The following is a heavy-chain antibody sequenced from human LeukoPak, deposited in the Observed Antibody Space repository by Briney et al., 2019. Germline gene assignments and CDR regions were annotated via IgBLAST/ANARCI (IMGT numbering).Heavy chain of an antibody. J-gene: IGHJ6*02. V-gene: IGHV4-59*01. CDR3: ARPPVLDV. CDR1: GHSIGLYY. Sequence: SETQSLTCTVSGHSIGLYYWSWVRLPPGKAREWIGDILYRGSTNYNPSLKSRVTISLDTSKNQVSLELSSVPAADTAVYYCARPPVLDVWGQGTTVTVS. CDR2: ILYRGST.